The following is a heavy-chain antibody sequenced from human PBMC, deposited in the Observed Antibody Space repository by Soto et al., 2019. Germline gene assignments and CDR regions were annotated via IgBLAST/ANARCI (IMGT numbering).Heavy chain of an antibody. CDR2: ISYDGSNK. CDR1: GFPFSSHA. Sequence: QVQLVESGGGVVQPGRSLRLSCAASGFPFSSHAMHWVRQAPGKGLEWVAVISYDGSNKYYADSVKGRFTISRDNSKNTLDLQMNSRRVEDTAVYYCARVASDGYNRRIFWYFDLWGRGTLVTVSS. V-gene: IGHV3-30-3*01. CDR3: ARVASDGYNRRIFWYFDL. J-gene: IGHJ2*01. D-gene: IGHD5-12*01.